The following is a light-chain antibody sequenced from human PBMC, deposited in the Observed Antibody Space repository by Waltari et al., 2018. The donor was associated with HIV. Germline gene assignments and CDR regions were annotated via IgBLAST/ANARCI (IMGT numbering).Light chain of an antibody. J-gene: IGLJ1*01. CDR1: SRDVGGYNY. V-gene: IGLV2-8*01. CDR2: EVS. Sequence: QSALTQPPSASGSPGQSATISCTGTSRDVGGYNYVSSYQQHPGKAPKLIIYEVSKRPRGGPDRFSGAKSGNTASLTVSGLQAEDEADYYCSSYAASLFGFGTGTKVTVL. CDR3: SSYAASLFG.